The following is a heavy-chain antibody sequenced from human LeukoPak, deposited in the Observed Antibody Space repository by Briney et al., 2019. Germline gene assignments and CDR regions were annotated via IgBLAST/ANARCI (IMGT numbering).Heavy chain of an antibody. Sequence: GGSLRLSCAASGFTLSRGGVHWVRQAPGKGLEWVSAISGSGGSTYYADSVKGRFTISRDNSKNTLYLQMNSLRAEDTAVYYCAKDGGYDILTGYSGSDYWGQGTLVTVSS. D-gene: IGHD3-9*01. V-gene: IGHV3-23*01. CDR2: ISGSGGST. CDR1: GFTLSRGG. J-gene: IGHJ4*02. CDR3: AKDGGYDILTGYSGSDY.